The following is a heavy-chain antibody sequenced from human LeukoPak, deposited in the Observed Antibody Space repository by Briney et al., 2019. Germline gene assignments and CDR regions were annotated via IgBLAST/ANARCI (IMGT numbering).Heavy chain of an antibody. V-gene: IGHV4-39*07. CDR1: GGSISSSSYY. Sequence: PSETLSLTCTVSGGSISSSSYYWGWIRQPPGKGLEWIGSIYYSGSTNYNPSLKSRVTISVDTSKNQFSLKLSSVTAADTAVYYCARGSPLRRGSLYFDYWGQGTLVTVSS. CDR2: IYYSGST. CDR3: ARGSPLRRGSLYFDY. D-gene: IGHD1-26*01. J-gene: IGHJ4*02.